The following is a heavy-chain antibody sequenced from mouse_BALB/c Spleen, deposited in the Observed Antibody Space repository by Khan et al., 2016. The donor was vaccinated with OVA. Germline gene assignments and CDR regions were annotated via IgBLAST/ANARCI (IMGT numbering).Heavy chain of an antibody. CDR3: ARGSSGAMNY. D-gene: IGHD1-1*01. Sequence: LVESGPELKKPGETVKISCKASGYTFTNYGMNWVKQAPGKGLMWMGWIYTYTGEPTYAADFKGRFAFSLETSASTSYLQFNNLKNEDTATYFCARGSSGAMNYWGQGTSVTVSS. CDR1: GYTFTNYG. J-gene: IGHJ4*01. V-gene: IGHV9-3-1*01. CDR2: IYTYTGEP.